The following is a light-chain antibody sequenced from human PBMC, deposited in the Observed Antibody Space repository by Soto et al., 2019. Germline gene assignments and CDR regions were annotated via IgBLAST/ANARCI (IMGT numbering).Light chain of an antibody. J-gene: IGKJ4*01. V-gene: IGKV3-20*01. CDR2: GIS. CDR3: QQYGSSPSLT. CDR1: QSVNSNY. Sequence: EIVMTHSPATLSVSPWEIATLSCRASQSVNSNYLAWYQQKPGQAPRLLIYGISKRATDIPDRFSGSGSGTDFTLTISRLEPEDFAVYYCQQYGSSPSLTFGGGTKVDIK.